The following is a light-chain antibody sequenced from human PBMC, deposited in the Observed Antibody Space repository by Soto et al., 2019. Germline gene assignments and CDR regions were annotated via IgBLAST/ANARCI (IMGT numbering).Light chain of an antibody. V-gene: IGKV1-39*01. CDR2: STS. J-gene: IGKJ1*01. CDR1: QSISYY. CDR3: QQSYSTPWT. Sequence: DIQMTQSPSSLSASVGDRVTITCRASQSISYYLNLYQQKQGRAPRLLIYSTSTLQSGVPSKFSGSASGTDFTLTISSLQPEDFATYYCQQSYSTPWTFGQGTKVDIK.